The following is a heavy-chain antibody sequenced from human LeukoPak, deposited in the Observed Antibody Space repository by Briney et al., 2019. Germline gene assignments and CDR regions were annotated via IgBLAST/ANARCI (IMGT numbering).Heavy chain of an antibody. J-gene: IGHJ4*02. CDR2: IIPIFGTA. V-gene: IGHV1-69*06. D-gene: IGHD6-13*01. Sequence: SVKVSCKASGGTFSSYAISWVRQAPGQGLEWMGGIIPIFGTANYAQKFQGRVTITADKSTSTAYMELRSLRSDDTAVYYCARDRGSSGEFDYWGQGTLVTVSS. CDR1: GGTFSSYA. CDR3: ARDRGSSGEFDY.